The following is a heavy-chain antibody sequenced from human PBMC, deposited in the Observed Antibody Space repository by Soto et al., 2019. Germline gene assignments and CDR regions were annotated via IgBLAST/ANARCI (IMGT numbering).Heavy chain of an antibody. J-gene: IGHJ6*02. D-gene: IGHD3-22*01. CDR1: GFSLSTSGMC. V-gene: IGHV2-70*01. CDR2: IDWDDDK. Sequence: SGPTLVNPTQTLTLTCTFSGFSLSTSGMCVSWIRQPPGKALEWLALIDWDDDKYYSTSLKTRLAISKDTSKNQVVLTMTNMDPVDTATYYCARNYYDSSGPEYYYGMDVWVQGTTVTV. CDR3: ARNYYDSSGPEYYYGMDV.